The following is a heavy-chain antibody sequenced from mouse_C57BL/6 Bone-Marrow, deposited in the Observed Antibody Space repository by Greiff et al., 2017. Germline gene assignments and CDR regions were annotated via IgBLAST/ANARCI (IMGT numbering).Heavy chain of an antibody. D-gene: IGHD1-1*01. CDR3: TRCYGSSYDWYFDV. J-gene: IGHJ1*03. V-gene: IGHV1-15*01. CDR2: IDPETGGT. CDR1: GYTFTDYE. Sequence: VQLQQSGAELVRPGASVTLSCKASGYTFTDYEMHWVKQTPVHGLEWIGAIDPETGGTAYNQKFQGKAIQTADKSSSTAYMELRSLTSEDSAVYYCTRCYGSSYDWYFDVWGTGTTVTVSS.